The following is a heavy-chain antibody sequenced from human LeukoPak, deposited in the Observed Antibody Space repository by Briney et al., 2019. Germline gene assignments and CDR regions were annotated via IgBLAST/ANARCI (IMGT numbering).Heavy chain of an antibody. V-gene: IGHV1-69*06. CDR3: ARERTIFGVVISRRTYYFDY. D-gene: IGHD3-3*01. CDR1: GYTFTSYA. J-gene: IGHJ4*02. Sequence: GASVKVSCKASGYTFTSYAISWVRQAPGQGLEWMGGIIPIFGTANYAQKFQGRVTITADKSTSTAYMELSSLRSEDTAVYYCARERTIFGVVISRRTYYFDYWGQGTLVTVSS. CDR2: IIPIFGTA.